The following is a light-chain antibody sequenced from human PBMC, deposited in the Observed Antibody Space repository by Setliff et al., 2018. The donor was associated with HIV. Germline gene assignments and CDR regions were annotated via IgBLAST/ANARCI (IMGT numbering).Light chain of an antibody. CDR2: DVT. Sequence: QSALTQPASVSGSPGQSSTISCTGSSSDVGGYDYVSGYRQYPDKAPQLIIFDVTDRPSGVSNRFSGSKSGNTASLTISGLQAEDDAHYFCSSYGSGDALLFGAGTKVTVL. CDR3: SSYGSGDALL. V-gene: IGLV2-14*03. CDR1: SSDVGGYDY. J-gene: IGLJ1*01.